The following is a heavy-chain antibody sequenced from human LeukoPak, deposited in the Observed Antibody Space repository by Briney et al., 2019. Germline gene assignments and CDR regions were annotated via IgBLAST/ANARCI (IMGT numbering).Heavy chain of an antibody. CDR1: GSNFDNFA. D-gene: IGHD6-19*01. J-gene: IGHJ4*02. V-gene: IGHV3-30-3*02. CDR3: AKSSRSSGWSGGFDY. Sequence: PGGSLRLSCVVSGSNFDNFAMHWVRQPLGKGLEWVAVISHDGRTKYYADSVKGRFTISRDNSKNTLYLQMNSLRAEDTAVYYCAKSSRSSGWSGGFDYWGQGTLVTVSS. CDR2: ISHDGRTK.